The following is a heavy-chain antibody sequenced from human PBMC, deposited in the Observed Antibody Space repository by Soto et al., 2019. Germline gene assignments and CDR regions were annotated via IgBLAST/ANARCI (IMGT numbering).Heavy chain of an antibody. CDR3: ARTAGVVDGDDF. CDR1: GYTFSNYG. CDR2: MNVYNGKT. V-gene: IGHV1-18*01. J-gene: IGHJ4*02. Sequence: QVQLVQSGAEVKKPGASVKVSCKASGYTFSNYGISWVRQAPGQGPEWMGWMNVYNGKTNYAQKLQGRVTMTTDTTANTIATELRSLTSDDTAVYYCARTAGVVDGDDFWGQGTLVTVSA. D-gene: IGHD3-10*01.